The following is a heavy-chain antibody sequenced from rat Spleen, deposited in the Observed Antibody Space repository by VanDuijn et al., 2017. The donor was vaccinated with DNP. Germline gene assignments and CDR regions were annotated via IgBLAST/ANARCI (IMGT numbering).Heavy chain of an antibody. Sequence: EVKLVESGGGLVQPGRSLKLSCAASGFNFNDHWMGWVRQAPGKGLEWIGQINKDSSTITYIPSLKDKFTISRDNDQNTLYLQMDSLRSEDTATYYCASRPPPTRGPFACWGQGTLVTVSS. J-gene: IGHJ3*01. D-gene: IGHD1-4*01. CDR1: GFNFNDHW. CDR2: INKDSSTI. V-gene: IGHV4-2*01. CDR3: ASRPPPTRGPFAC.